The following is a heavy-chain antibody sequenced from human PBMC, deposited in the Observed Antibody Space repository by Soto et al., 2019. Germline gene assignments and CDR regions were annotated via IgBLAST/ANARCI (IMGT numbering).Heavy chain of an antibody. Sequence: PGGSLRLSCAASGFTFSSYSMNWVRQAPGKGLEWVSSISSSSSYIYYADSVKGRFTISRDNAKNSLYLQMNSLRAEDTAVYYCASEWPYTQDTAMLKQYWGQGTLVTVYS. D-gene: IGHD5-18*01. CDR1: GFTFSSYS. CDR3: ASEWPYTQDTAMLKQY. J-gene: IGHJ4*02. V-gene: IGHV3-21*01. CDR2: ISSSSSYI.